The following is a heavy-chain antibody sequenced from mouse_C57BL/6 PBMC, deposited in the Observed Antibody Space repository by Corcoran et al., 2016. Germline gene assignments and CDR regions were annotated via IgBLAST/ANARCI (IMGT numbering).Heavy chain of an antibody. D-gene: IGHD1-1*01. Sequence: DVQLQESGPGLVKPSQSLSLTCSVTGYSITSGYYWNWIRQFPGNKLEWMGYISFDGSNNYNPSLKNRISITRDTSKSQFFLKLNSVTTEDTATYYCTRDYCSGPWFAYWGQGTLVTVSA. CDR3: TRDYCSGPWFAY. CDR1: GYSITSGYY. V-gene: IGHV3-6*01. J-gene: IGHJ3*01. CDR2: ISFDGSN.